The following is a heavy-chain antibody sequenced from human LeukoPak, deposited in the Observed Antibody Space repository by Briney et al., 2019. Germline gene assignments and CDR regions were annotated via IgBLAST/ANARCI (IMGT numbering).Heavy chain of an antibody. CDR1: GFTFSSYG. J-gene: IGHJ4*02. Sequence: GRSLRLSCAASGFTFSSYGMHWVRQAPGKGLEWVAVISYDGSNKYYADSVKGRFTISRDNSKNTLYLQMNSLRAEDTAVYYCAKESPREYYYDSSGTFDYWGQGTLVTLSS. D-gene: IGHD3-22*01. V-gene: IGHV3-30*18. CDR2: ISYDGSNK. CDR3: AKESPREYYYDSSGTFDY.